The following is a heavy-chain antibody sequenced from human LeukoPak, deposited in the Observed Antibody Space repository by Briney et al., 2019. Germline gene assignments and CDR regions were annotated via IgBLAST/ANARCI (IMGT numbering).Heavy chain of an antibody. D-gene: IGHD3-22*01. Sequence: GGSLRLSCAASGFTFRYYWMHWVRQAPGKGLVWVSRIQNDGSFTTYADSVKGRFPISRDNAKNTLYLQMNSLRAEDTAVYYCARGAEYFYDSSGLLDYWGQGTLVTVSS. J-gene: IGHJ4*02. V-gene: IGHV3-74*03. CDR3: ARGAEYFYDSSGLLDY. CDR2: IQNDGSFT. CDR1: GFTFRYYW.